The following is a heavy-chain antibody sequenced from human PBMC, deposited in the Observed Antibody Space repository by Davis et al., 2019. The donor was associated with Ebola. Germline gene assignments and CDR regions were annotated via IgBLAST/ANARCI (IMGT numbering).Heavy chain of an antibody. CDR3: AREPHSSSWQFDY. Sequence: ASVKVSCKASGYTFTSYGISWVRQAPGQGLEWMGWINTNTGNPTYAQGFTGRFVFSLDTSVSTAYLQISSLKAEDTAVYYCAREPHSSSWQFDYWGQGTLVTVSS. CDR1: GYTFTSYG. J-gene: IGHJ4*02. V-gene: IGHV7-4-1*02. CDR2: INTNTGNP. D-gene: IGHD6-13*01.